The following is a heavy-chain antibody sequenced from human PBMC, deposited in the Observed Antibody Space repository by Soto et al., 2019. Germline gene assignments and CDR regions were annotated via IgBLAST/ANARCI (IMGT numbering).Heavy chain of an antibody. J-gene: IGHJ4*02. CDR1: GFTFSSYG. CDR3: ARVPTVTPVFFAF. CDR2: IGYDGSNK. V-gene: IGHV3-33*01. D-gene: IGHD4-17*01. Sequence: QVQLVESGGGVVQPGRSLRLSCAASGFTFSSYGMHWVRQAPGKGLEWVAVIGYDGSNKDYADTVKGRFTISRDNSKNTLYPTMTSQRAEETAVYYCARVPTVTPVFFAFWGQGTLVSVSS.